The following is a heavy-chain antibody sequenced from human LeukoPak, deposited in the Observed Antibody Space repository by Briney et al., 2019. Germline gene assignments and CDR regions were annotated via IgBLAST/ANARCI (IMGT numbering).Heavy chain of an antibody. Sequence: GASVKVSCKASGGTFSSYAISWVRQAPGQGLEWMGGIIPIFGTANYAQKFQGRVTITADESTSTAYMELSSLRSEDTAVYYCARTVGYGDYFDYWGRGTLVTVSS. CDR1: GGTFSSYA. V-gene: IGHV1-69*13. CDR2: IIPIFGTA. CDR3: ARTVGYGDYFDY. D-gene: IGHD4-17*01. J-gene: IGHJ4*02.